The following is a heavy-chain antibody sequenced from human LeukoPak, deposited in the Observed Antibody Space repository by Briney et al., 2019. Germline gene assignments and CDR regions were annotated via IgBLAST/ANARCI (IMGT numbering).Heavy chain of an antibody. CDR2: IRSSSSTI. J-gene: IGHJ6*02. V-gene: IGHV3-48*01. CDR3: ERDIKGVMPWNYYGMDV. CDR1: GFTFSSYR. D-gene: IGHD1-1*01. Sequence: PGGSLRLSCAASGFTFSSYRMNWVRHAPGEGLEWGSYIRSSSSTIYYADSVKGRFTISRDNAKNSLYLQMNSLRAEDTAVYYCERDIKGVMPWNYYGMDVWGQGTTVTVSS.